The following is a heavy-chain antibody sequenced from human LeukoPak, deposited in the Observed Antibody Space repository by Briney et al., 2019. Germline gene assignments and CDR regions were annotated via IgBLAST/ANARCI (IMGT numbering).Heavy chain of an antibody. CDR2: ISGFGENT. D-gene: IGHD6-13*01. CDR1: GFTFSRSA. J-gene: IGHJ4*02. V-gene: IGHV3-23*01. Sequence: PGGSLRLSCAASGFTFSRSAMSWVRQAPGKGLEWVSTISGFGENTYYADSVKGRFTISRDNAKNSLYLQMNSLRAEDTAVYYCATTSIAAAVPGCFDYWGQGTLVTVFS. CDR3: ATTSIAAAVPGCFDY.